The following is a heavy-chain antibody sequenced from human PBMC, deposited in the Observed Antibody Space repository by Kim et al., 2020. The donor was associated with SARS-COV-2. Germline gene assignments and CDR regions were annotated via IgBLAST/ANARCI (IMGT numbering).Heavy chain of an antibody. Sequence: ASVKVSCKASGHSFTRYGISCVRQAPGQGLEWMGWISAKNGNTKYAQKLQGRVTMTTDTSTNTAYMEVRSLRSDDTAVYFCARQAYVWGSYRSDDAFDFWGQGTMVTVSS. D-gene: IGHD3-16*02. CDR2: ISAKNGNT. CDR1: GHSFTRYG. V-gene: IGHV1-18*04. CDR3: ARQAYVWGSYRSDDAFDF. J-gene: IGHJ3*01.